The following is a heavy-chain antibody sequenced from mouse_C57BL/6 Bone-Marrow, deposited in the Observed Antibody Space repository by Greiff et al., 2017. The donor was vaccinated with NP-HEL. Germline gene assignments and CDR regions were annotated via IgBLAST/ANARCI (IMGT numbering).Heavy chain of an antibody. CDR1: GYTFTSYW. D-gene: IGHD1-1*01. CDR2: IDPNSGGT. Sequence: QVQLQQPGADLVKPGASVKLSCKASGYTFTSYWMHWVKQRPGRGLEWIGRIDPNSGGTKFNEKFKTKATLTVDKPSSTAYMLLSSLTSEDSAVYYCARYYDGSRGWYFDVGGTGTTVTVSS. V-gene: IGHV1-72*01. J-gene: IGHJ1*03. CDR3: ARYYDGSRGWYFDV.